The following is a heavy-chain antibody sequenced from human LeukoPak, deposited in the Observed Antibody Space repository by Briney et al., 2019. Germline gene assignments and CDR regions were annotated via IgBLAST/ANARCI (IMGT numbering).Heavy chain of an antibody. V-gene: IGHV4-30-4*08. D-gene: IGHD6-6*01. CDR3: ARGDKYSTNHAFDI. CDR2: IYYSGST. Sequence: PSQTLSLTCTVSGGSISSGDYYWSWIRQPPGKGLEWIGYIYYSGSTYYNPSLKSRVTISVDTSKNQFSLKLSSVTAADTAVYYRARGDKYSTNHAFDIWGQGTMVTVSS. CDR1: GGSISSGDYY. J-gene: IGHJ3*02.